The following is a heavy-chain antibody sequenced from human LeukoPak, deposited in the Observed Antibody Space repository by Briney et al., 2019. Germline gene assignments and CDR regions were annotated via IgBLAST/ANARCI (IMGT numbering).Heavy chain of an antibody. CDR1: GGTFSSYA. CDR3: ARAGLGGSNWVDY. V-gene: IGHV1-69*13. Sequence: ASVKVSCKASGGTFSSYAISWVRQAPGQGLEWMGGIIPIFGTANYAQKFQGRVTITADESTSTAYMELRSLRSDDTAVYYCARAGLGGSNWVDYWGQGTLVTVSS. J-gene: IGHJ4*02. D-gene: IGHD7-27*01. CDR2: IIPIFGTA.